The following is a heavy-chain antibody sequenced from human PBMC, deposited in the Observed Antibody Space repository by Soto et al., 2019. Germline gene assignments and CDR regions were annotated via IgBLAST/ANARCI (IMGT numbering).Heavy chain of an antibody. J-gene: IGHJ4*02. D-gene: IGHD3-22*01. CDR1: GFGFSSYA. V-gene: IGHV3-23*01. Sequence: GGSLRLSCAASGFGFSSYAMSWVRQAPGQGLEWVSAISGSGGGTYYADSVTCRLTISSDNSKNRLYLQMNSLRAEDTAVYYCALDSSGYYPPWDYWGQGTLVT. CDR2: ISGSGGGT. CDR3: ALDSSGYYPPWDY.